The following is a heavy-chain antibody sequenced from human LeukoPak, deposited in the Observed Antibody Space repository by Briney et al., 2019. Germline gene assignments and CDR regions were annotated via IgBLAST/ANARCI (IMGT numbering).Heavy chain of an antibody. Sequence: ASVKVSCKASRYTFTNYDINWVRQATGQGPEWMGWMNPNSGNTAYAQKFQGRVTITRNTSISTAYMELSSLRSEDTAVYYCARRGRHGYYFDSWGQGTLVTVSS. D-gene: IGHD6-25*01. V-gene: IGHV1-8*03. CDR2: MNPNSGNT. J-gene: IGHJ4*02. CDR1: RYTFTNYD. CDR3: ARRGRHGYYFDS.